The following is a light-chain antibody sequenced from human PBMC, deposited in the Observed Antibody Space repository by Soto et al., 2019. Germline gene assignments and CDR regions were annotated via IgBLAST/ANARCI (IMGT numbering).Light chain of an antibody. CDR3: ASGDDSLSSPFYV. Sequence: QSVLTQPPSASGTPGQRITISCSGSSSNLGSNSVNWYQQVPGMAPKLLIYRSSRRPSGVPDRFSASKSVPSASLAISGLQSEDEADYYCASGDDSLSSPFYVFGAGTKVTVL. V-gene: IGLV1-44*01. CDR1: SSNLGSNS. J-gene: IGLJ1*01. CDR2: RSS.